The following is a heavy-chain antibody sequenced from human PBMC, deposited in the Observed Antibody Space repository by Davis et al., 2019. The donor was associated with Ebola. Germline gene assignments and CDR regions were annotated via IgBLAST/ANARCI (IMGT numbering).Heavy chain of an antibody. V-gene: IGHV3-30-3*01. Sequence: GESLKISCAASGFTFSSYAMHWVRQAPGKGLEWVAVISYDGSNKYYADSVKGRFTISRDNSKNTLYLQMNSLRAEDTAVYYCAREGGELLSYFDYWGQGTLVTVSS. J-gene: IGHJ4*02. CDR1: GFTFSSYA. CDR2: ISYDGSNK. CDR3: AREGGELLSYFDY. D-gene: IGHD1-26*01.